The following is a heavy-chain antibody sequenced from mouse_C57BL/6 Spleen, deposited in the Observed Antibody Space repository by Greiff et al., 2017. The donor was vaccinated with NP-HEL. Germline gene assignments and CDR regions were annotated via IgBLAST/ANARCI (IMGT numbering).Heavy chain of an antibody. Sequence: QVQLKQSGPELVKPGASVKISCKASGYAFSSSWMNWVKQRPGKGLEWIGRIYPGDGDTNYNGKFKGKATLTADKSSSTAYMQLSSLTSGDSAVYFCARVYLYAMDYRDQGTSVTVSS. CDR3: ARVYLYAMDY. CDR1: GYAFSSSW. CDR2: IYPGDGDT. D-gene: IGHD5-1-1*01. J-gene: IGHJ4*01. V-gene: IGHV1-82*01.